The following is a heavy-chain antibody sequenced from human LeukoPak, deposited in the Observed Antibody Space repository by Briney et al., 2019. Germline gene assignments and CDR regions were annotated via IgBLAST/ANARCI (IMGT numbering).Heavy chain of an antibody. CDR3: AKDLVTRRPLWYFDL. V-gene: IGHV3-23*01. CDR1: GFTFSSYW. J-gene: IGHJ2*01. CDR2: ISGSGGST. Sequence: GGSLRLSCSASGFTFSSYWMSWVRQAPGKGLEWVSAISGSGGSTYYADSVKGRFTISRDNSKNTLYLQMNSLRAEDTAVYYCAKDLVTRRPLWYFDLWGRGTLVTVSS. D-gene: IGHD3-9*01.